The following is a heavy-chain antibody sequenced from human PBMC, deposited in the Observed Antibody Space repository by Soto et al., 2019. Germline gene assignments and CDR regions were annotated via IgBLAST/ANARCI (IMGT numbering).Heavy chain of an antibody. V-gene: IGHV3-7*03. CDR2: IKEDGSEK. J-gene: IGHJ5*02. CDR1: GFILRNYW. D-gene: IGHD3-16*02. Sequence: PGGSRRLSCADSGFILRNYWMSWVRQAPGMGLQWVASIKEDGSEKYTVDPVKGRSTISRENAKNSLYLQMNSLRPEDTAVYCCARYRSLGPLGQGILVNVSS. CDR3: ARYRSLGP.